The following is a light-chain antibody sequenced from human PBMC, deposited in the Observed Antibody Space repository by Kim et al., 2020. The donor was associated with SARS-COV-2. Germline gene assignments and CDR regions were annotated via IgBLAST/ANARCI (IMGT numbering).Light chain of an antibody. CDR1: KLGDKY. CDR2: QDS. Sequence: SYELTQPPSVSVSPGQTASITCSGDKLGDKYACWYQQKPGQSPLLVIYQDSKRPSGIPERFSGSNSGNTATLTISGTQAMDEADYYCQAWDSSTWVFGGGTQRTVL. J-gene: IGLJ3*02. CDR3: QAWDSSTWV. V-gene: IGLV3-1*01.